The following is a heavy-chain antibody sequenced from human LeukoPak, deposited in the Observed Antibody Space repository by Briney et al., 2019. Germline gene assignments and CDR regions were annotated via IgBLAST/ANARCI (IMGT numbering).Heavy chain of an antibody. Sequence: SETLSLTCTVSGGSISSYYWSWIRQPPGKGLEWIGYIYYSGSTNYNPSLKSRVTISVDTFKNQFSLKLSSVTAADTAVYYCARQGGGFWYFDLWGRGTLVTVSS. CDR1: GGSISSYY. CDR3: ARQGGGFWYFDL. V-gene: IGHV4-59*08. J-gene: IGHJ2*01. D-gene: IGHD6-25*01. CDR2: IYYSGST.